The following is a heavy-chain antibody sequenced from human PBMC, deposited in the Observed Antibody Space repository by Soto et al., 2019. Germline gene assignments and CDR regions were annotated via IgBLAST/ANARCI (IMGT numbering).Heavy chain of an antibody. CDR3: AKDTGLRGVLMVYAIHDWFDP. Sequence: GGSLRLSCAASGFTFSSYGMHWVRQAPGKGLEWVAVISYDGSNKYYADSVKGRFTISRDNSKNTLYLQMNSLRAEDTAVYYCAKDTGLRGVLMVYAIHDWFDPWGQGTLVTVSS. CDR1: GFTFSSYG. J-gene: IGHJ5*02. D-gene: IGHD2-8*01. CDR2: ISYDGSNK. V-gene: IGHV3-30*18.